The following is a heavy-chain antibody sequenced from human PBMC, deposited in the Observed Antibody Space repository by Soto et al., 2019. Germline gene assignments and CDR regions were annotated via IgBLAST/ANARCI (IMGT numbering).Heavy chain of an antibody. CDR2: INPNSGGT. V-gene: IGHV1-2*02. D-gene: IGHD6-19*01. Sequence: ASVKVSCKASGYTFTGYYMHWVRQAPGQGLEWMGWINPNSGGTNYAQKFQGRVTMTRDTSTSTVYMELSRLTSEDTAVYYCASASVSGRNFEYWRDGTLVTVSS. J-gene: IGHJ4*01. CDR1: GYTFTGYY. CDR3: ASASVSGRNFEY.